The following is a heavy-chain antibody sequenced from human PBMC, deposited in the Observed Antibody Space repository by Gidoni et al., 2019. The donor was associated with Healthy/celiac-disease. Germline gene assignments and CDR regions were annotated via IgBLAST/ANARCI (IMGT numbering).Heavy chain of an antibody. D-gene: IGHD6-19*01. CDR3: AKDFRAYSSGWVADYFDY. V-gene: IGHV3-23*04. Sequence: EVQLVESGGGLVQPGGSLSLSCAASGFTFSSYARSWVRQAPGKGLEWVSAISGSGGSTYYADSVKGRFTISRDNSKNTLYLQMNSLRAEDTAVYYCAKDFRAYSSGWVADYFDYWGQGTLVTVSS. J-gene: IGHJ4*02. CDR1: GFTFSSYA. CDR2: ISGSGGST.